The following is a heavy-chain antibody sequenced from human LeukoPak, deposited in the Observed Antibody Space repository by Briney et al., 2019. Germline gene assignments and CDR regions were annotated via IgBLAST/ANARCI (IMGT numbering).Heavy chain of an antibody. CDR3: ARDLMGIAYRGAFYY. CDR1: GFTFSTYS. J-gene: IGHJ4*02. CDR2: ISSGSGYI. Sequence: GGSLRLSCAASGFTFSTYSMNWVRQAPGKGLEWVSSISSGSGYIYYADSVKGRFTVSRDNAKNSLYLQMNSLRAEDTAVYYCARDLMGIAYRGAFYYWGQGTLVTVSS. V-gene: IGHV3-21*04. D-gene: IGHD6-13*01.